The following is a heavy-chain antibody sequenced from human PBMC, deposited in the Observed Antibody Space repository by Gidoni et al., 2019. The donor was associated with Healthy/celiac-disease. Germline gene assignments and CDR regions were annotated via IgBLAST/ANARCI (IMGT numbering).Heavy chain of an antibody. Sequence: EVQLVESGGGLVQPGGSLRLSCAASGFTFSRYAMSWVRQAPGKGLEWVSDISGSGGSTDYADSVKGRFTISRDNSKNTLYLQMNSLRAEDTAVYYCAKDLRAPVTMVQGVIFDYWGQGTLVTVSS. D-gene: IGHD3-10*01. CDR1: GFTFSRYA. CDR3: AKDLRAPVTMVQGVIFDY. V-gene: IGHV3-23*04. CDR2: ISGSGGST. J-gene: IGHJ4*02.